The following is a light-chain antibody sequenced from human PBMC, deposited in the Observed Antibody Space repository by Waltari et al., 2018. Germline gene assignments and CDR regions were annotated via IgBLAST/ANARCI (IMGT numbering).Light chain of an antibody. V-gene: IGLV3-1*01. Sequence: SYELTQPPSVSVSPGQTASITCSGDKLGEKYTCGYQPRPGQSPLLVLYQDNKRPSGIPERFSGSNSGNTATLTISGTQAVDEADYYCQAWDSSTVVFGGGTKLTVL. CDR1: KLGEKY. CDR2: QDN. CDR3: QAWDSSTVV. J-gene: IGLJ2*01.